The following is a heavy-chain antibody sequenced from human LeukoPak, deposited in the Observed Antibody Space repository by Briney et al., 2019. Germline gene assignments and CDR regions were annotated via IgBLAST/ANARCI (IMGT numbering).Heavy chain of an antibody. D-gene: IGHD3-10*01. J-gene: IGHJ4*02. CDR1: GFTFSSYA. Sequence: GGSLRPSCAASGFTFSSYAMSWVRQAPGKGLEWVSAISGSGGSTYYADSVEGRFTSSRDNSKNTLYLQMNSLRAEDTAVYYCAKWLWFGELSHFAYWGQGTLVTVSS. V-gene: IGHV3-23*01. CDR2: ISGSGGST. CDR3: AKWLWFGELSHFAY.